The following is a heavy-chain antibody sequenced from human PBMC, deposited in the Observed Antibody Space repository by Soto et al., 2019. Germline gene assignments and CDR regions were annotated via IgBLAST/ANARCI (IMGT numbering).Heavy chain of an antibody. J-gene: IGHJ5*02. CDR1: GGSLSSGDYY. Sequence: QVQLQESGPGLVKPSQTLSLTCTVSGGSLSSGDYYWSWIRQPPGKGLEWIGYIYYSGSTYYNPSLKSRVTISVDTSKNQFSRKLSSVTAADTAVYYCARGACSGGTCYSGFDPWGQGTLVTVSS. CDR2: IYYSGST. CDR3: ARGACSGGTCYSGFDP. D-gene: IGHD2-15*01. V-gene: IGHV4-30-4*01.